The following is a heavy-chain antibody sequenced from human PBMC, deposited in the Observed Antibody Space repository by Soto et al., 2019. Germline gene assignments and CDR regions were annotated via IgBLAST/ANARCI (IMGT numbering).Heavy chain of an antibody. CDR3: ARRPYSSSYHGMDV. V-gene: IGHV4-39*01. CDR2: IYYSGST. CDR1: GGSISSSSYY. Sequence: SETLSLTCTVSGGSISSSSYYWGWIRQPPGKGPEWIGSIYYSGSTYYNPSLKSRVTISVDTSKNQFSLKLSSVTAADTAVYYCARRPYSSSYHGMDVWGQGTTVTVSS. J-gene: IGHJ6*02. D-gene: IGHD6-13*01.